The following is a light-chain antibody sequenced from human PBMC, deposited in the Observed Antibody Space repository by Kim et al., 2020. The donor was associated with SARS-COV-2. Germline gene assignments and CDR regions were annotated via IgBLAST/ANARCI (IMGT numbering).Light chain of an antibody. CDR1: RGISSY. CDR2: AAT. J-gene: IGKJ1*01. V-gene: IGKV1-8*01. Sequence: APTGNSVTTTCAARRGISSYLACYQQKPGEATKLLIGAATTVKSGVATRSSGSGAGEDFTLTTSRLQDEDVATYCWQQYYSYPRTFGQGTKVEIK. CDR3: QQYYSYPRT.